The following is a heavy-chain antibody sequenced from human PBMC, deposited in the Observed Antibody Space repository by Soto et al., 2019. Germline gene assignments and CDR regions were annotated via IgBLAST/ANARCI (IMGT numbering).Heavy chain of an antibody. Sequence: SETLSLTFTVSGGSISSYYWSWIRQPPGKGLEWIGYIYYSGSTNYNPSLKSRVTISVDTSKNQFSLKLSSVTAADTAVYYCARAWQYSSGFFDYWGQGTLVTVSS. V-gene: IGHV4-59*01. CDR2: IYYSGST. D-gene: IGHD6-19*01. CDR1: GGSISSYY. CDR3: ARAWQYSSGFFDY. J-gene: IGHJ4*02.